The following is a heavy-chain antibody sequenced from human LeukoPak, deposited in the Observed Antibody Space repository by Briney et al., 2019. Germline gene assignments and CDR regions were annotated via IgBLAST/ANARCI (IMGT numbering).Heavy chain of an antibody. J-gene: IGHJ4*02. CDR1: GLTFSNYG. Sequence: GGSLRLSCAASGLTFSNYGMQWVRRAPGKGLEWVAIISYDGSVKYYGDSVRGRFTVSRDNSKNTVYLQMNSLRADDTAVYYCARDRDLGVVTPWCDYWGQGVLVTVSS. V-gene: IGHV3-30*03. CDR2: ISYDGSVK. CDR3: ARDRDLGVVTPWCDY. D-gene: IGHD2-2*01.